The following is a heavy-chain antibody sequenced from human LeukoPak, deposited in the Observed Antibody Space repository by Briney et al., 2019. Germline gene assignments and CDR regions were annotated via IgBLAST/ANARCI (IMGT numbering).Heavy chain of an antibody. V-gene: IGHV4-59*01. CDR1: GASITSYY. CDR2: IYYSGST. CDR3: ARATTAYCTGGICPNFDY. Sequence: SETLSLTCTVSGASITSYYWSWIRQPPGKGLEWIGYIYYSGSTNYNPSLKSRVTISVDTSKNQFSLKLSSVTAADTAVYYYARATTAYCTGGICPNFDYWGQGALVTVSS. J-gene: IGHJ4*02. D-gene: IGHD2-8*02.